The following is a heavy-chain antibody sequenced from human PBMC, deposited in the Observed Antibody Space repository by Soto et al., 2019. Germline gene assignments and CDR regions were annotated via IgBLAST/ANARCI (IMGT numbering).Heavy chain of an antibody. CDR1: GDSVSSNSAA. CDR2: TYYRSKWYN. V-gene: IGHV6-1*01. CDR3: ARDHPNLKTYSSGWYVEGNYFDY. D-gene: IGHD6-19*01. J-gene: IGHJ4*02. Sequence: SQTLSLTCAISGDSVSSNSAAWNWIRQSPSRGLEWLGRTYYRSKWYNDYAVSVKSRITINPDTSKNQFSLQLNSVTPEDTAVYYCARDHPNLKTYSSGWYVEGNYFDYWGQGTLVTVSS.